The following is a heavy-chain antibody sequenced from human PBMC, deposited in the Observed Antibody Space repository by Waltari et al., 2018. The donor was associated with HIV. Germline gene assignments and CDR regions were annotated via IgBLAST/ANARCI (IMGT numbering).Heavy chain of an antibody. J-gene: IGHJ4*02. CDR2: IYHSGSI. CDR3: ARTYYDFWSGYSPSFDD. CDR1: GYSISSGYY. Sequence: QVQLQESGPGLVKPSETLSLTCTVSGYSISSGYYWGWVRQPPGKGLEWIGSIYHSGSIYYNPSLKSRVTLSVDTSKTPFSLRLTSVTAADTAVYYCARTYYDFWSGYSPSFDDWGRGTLVTVSS. V-gene: IGHV4-38-2*02. D-gene: IGHD3-3*01.